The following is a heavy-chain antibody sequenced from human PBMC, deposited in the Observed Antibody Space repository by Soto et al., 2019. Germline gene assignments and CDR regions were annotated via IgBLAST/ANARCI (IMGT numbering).Heavy chain of an antibody. Sequence: SVKVSCKASGYTFTSYGISWVRQAPGQGLEWMGGIIPIFGTANYAQKFQGRVTITADESTSTAYMELSSLRSEDTAVYYCARAQLGPSDNYGMDVWGQGTTVTVSS. CDR1: GYTFTSYG. D-gene: IGHD6-6*01. CDR3: ARAQLGPSDNYGMDV. CDR2: IIPIFGTA. V-gene: IGHV1-69*13. J-gene: IGHJ6*02.